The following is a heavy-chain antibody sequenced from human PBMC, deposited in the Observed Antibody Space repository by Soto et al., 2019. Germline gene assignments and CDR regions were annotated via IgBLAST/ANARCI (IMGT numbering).Heavy chain of an antibody. V-gene: IGHV3-33*01. Sequence: QVQLVESGGGVVQPGRSLRLSCAASGFTFSNYGMHWVRQAPGKGLEWVAVIWFDGTNKYCADSMKGRFTISRDNSKNPLYLQMNSLRAEDTAVYYCAREGRITPPFHFWGPGTLVTVSS. D-gene: IGHD3-10*01. CDR2: IWFDGTNK. CDR3: AREGRITPPFHF. J-gene: IGHJ4*02. CDR1: GFTFSNYG.